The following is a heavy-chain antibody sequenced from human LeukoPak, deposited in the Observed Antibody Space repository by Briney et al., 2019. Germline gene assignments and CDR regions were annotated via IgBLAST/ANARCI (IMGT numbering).Heavy chain of an antibody. CDR3: AKGDLGFSSWFDP. CDR2: ISGSGGGT. Sequence: GGSLRLSCAASGFTFSSYAMSWVRQAPGKGLEWVSAISGSGGGTYYADSVKGRFTISRDNSKNTLYLQMNSLRAEDTTVYYCAKGDLGFSSWFDPWGQGTLVTVSS. V-gene: IGHV3-23*01. D-gene: IGHD2-21*02. CDR1: GFTFSSYA. J-gene: IGHJ5*02.